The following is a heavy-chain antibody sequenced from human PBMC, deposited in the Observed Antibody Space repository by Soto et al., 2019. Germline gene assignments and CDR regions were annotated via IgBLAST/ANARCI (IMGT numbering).Heavy chain of an antibody. CDR3: TKDRQSIIIPSAIGYFDF. CDR2: ISYDGSNK. J-gene: IGHJ4*02. D-gene: IGHD1-20*01. V-gene: IGHV3-30*18. CDR1: GFTFSAYA. Sequence: QVQLVESGGGVVQPGRSLRLSCAASGFTFSAYAMHWVRQAPGKGLEWVAVISYDGSNKYYAVSVKDRFSISRDKDTLFLQMNSLRPEDTAVHFCTKDRQSIIIPSAIGYFDFWGQGSLVTVSS.